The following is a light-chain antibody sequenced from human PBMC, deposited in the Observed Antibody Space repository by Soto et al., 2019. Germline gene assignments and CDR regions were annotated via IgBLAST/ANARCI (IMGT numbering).Light chain of an antibody. J-gene: IGKJ1*01. Sequence: DIHLTQSPSSLSASVGDRVTISCRATQGIGTYLTWYQQKPGRAPNLLIYDASTLQTGAPSRFSGRASATDFTLTISSRQPEDVGTYFCQQTYSTPPWTFGQGTRVEI. V-gene: IGKV1-39*01. CDR1: QGIGTY. CDR3: QQTYSTPPWT. CDR2: DAS.